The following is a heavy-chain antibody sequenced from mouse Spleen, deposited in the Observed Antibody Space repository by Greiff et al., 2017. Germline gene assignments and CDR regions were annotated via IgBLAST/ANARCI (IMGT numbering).Heavy chain of an antibody. CDR3: ARERLTGTPYYFDY. D-gene: IGHD4-1*01. Sequence: QVQLKQPGAELVKPGASVKLSCKASGYTFTSYWMPWVKQRPGRGLEWIGRIDPNSGGTKYNEKFKSKATLTVDKPSSTAYMQLSSLTSEDSAVYYCARERLTGTPYYFDYWGQGTTLTVSS. J-gene: IGHJ2*01. CDR2: IDPNSGGT. CDR1: GYTFTSYW. V-gene: IGHV1-72*01.